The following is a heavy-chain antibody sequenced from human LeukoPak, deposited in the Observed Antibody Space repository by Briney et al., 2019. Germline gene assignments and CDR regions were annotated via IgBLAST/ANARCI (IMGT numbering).Heavy chain of an antibody. V-gene: IGHV3-48*04. CDR2: ISSLSSTI. CDR1: GGTFSTYD. D-gene: IGHD2-2*01. J-gene: IGHJ4*02. CDR3: ARVDCSSSSCFQMEN. Sequence: GGSLRPSCAASGGTFSTYDMNWVRQAPGKGLEWVSYISSLSSTIYYADSVKGRFTISRDDAKSSVYLQMNSLRGEDTAVYYCARVDCSSSSCFQMENWGQGTLVTVSS.